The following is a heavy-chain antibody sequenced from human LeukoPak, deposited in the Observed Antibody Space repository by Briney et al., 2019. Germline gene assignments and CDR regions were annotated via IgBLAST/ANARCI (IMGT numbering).Heavy chain of an antibody. D-gene: IGHD3-10*01. V-gene: IGHV1-69*05. CDR3: AIIPITMVRGVISYYMDV. Sequence: ASVKVSCKASGGTFSSYAISWVRQAPGQGLEWRGGIIPIFATANYAQKFQGRVTITTDESTSTAYMELSSLRSEDTAVYYCAIIPITMVRGVISYYMDVWGKGTTVTVSS. CDR1: GGTFSSYA. CDR2: IIPIFATA. J-gene: IGHJ6*03.